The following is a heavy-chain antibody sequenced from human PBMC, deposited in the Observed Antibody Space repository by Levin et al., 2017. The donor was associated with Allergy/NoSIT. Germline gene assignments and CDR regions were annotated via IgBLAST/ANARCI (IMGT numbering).Heavy chain of an antibody. V-gene: IGHV3-7*01. CDR1: GFTFSSYW. Sequence: GESLKISCAASGFTFSSYWMSWVRQAPGKGLEWVANIKQDGSEKYYVDSVKGRFTISRDSAKNSLYLQMNSLRAEDTAVYYCARVLGITMVRGVIDVYYGMDVWGQGTTVTVSS. D-gene: IGHD3-10*01. CDR3: ARVLGITMVRGVIDVYYGMDV. J-gene: IGHJ6*02. CDR2: IKQDGSEK.